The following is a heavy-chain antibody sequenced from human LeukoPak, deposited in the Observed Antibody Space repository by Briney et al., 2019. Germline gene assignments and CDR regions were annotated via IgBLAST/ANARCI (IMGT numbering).Heavy chain of an antibody. V-gene: IGHV3-48*04. CDR2: ISSSSSTI. D-gene: IGHD3-10*01. J-gene: IGHJ6*02. CDR3: AKDEVWFGEFLSGMDV. CDR1: GFTFSSYS. Sequence: GGSLRLSCAASGFTFSSYSMNWVRQAPGKGLEWVSYISSSSSTIYCADSVKGRFTISRDNAKNSLYLQMNSLRSEDTALYYCAKDEVWFGEFLSGMDVWGQGTTVIVSS.